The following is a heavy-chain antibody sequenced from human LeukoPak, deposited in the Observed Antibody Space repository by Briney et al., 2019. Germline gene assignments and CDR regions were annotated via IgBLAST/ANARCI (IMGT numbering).Heavy chain of an antibody. CDR3: ARLFRDGLAY. CDR1: GFTFSSYS. CDR2: ISSSSITI. J-gene: IGHJ4*02. Sequence: GGSLRLSCAASGFTFSSYSMNWVRQAPGKGLEWVSYISSSSITIYYADSVKGRFTISRDNAKNSLFLQMNSLRAEDTAVYYCARLFRDGLAYWGQGTLVTVSS. D-gene: IGHD5-24*01. V-gene: IGHV3-48*04.